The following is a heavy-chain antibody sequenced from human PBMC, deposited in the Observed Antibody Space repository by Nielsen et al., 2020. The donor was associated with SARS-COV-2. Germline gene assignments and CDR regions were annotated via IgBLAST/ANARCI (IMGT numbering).Heavy chain of an antibody. CDR2: IKQDGSEK. CDR1: GFTFSSYW. V-gene: IGHV3-7*03. D-gene: IGHD5-18*01. CDR3: AREGGYSYGPDRYYYGMDV. Sequence: GESLKIYCAASGFTFSSYWMRWVRQAPGTGLEWVANIKQDGSEKYYVDSVKGRFTTSRDNAKNSLYLQMNSLRAEDTAVYYCAREGGYSYGPDRYYYGMDVWGQGTTVTVSS. J-gene: IGHJ6*02.